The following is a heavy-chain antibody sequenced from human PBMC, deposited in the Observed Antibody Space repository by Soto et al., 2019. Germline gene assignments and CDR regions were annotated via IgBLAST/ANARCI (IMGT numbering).Heavy chain of an antibody. V-gene: IGHV1-8*01. Sequence: QVQLVQSGAEVKKPGASVKVSCKASGYTFTSYAINWVRQATGQGLEWMGGMNPESGTTGYAQKFQGRVTMTRNTSISTGYMELSSLRSEDTAVYYCASERQWLAPWGQGTLVTVSS. CDR1: GYTFTSYA. D-gene: IGHD6-19*01. CDR2: MNPESGTT. CDR3: ASERQWLAP. J-gene: IGHJ5*02.